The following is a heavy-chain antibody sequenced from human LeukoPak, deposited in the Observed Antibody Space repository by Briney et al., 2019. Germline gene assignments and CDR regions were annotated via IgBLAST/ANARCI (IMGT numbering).Heavy chain of an antibody. J-gene: IGHJ4*02. V-gene: IGHV3-48*02. CDR1: GFTFSTYA. Sequence: PGGSLRLSCSASGFTFSTYAMAWVRQAPGKGLEWVSCISINARVTYYGESVRGRFTISRDNAKNSLYLQMNSLRDEDTAVYYCASSGSYRFDYWGQGTLVTVSS. CDR3: ASSGSYRFDY. CDR2: ISINARVT. D-gene: IGHD1-26*01.